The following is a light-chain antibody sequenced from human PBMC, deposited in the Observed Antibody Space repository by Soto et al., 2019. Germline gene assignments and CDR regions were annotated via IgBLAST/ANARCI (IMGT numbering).Light chain of an antibody. J-gene: IGKJ1*01. V-gene: IGKV3-15*01. CDR3: QQYNDWPRT. CDR1: QSVSGN. CDR2: GAS. Sequence: EVVMTQSPGTLSVSPGARASLSCRASQSVSGNLAWYQQTPGQAPRLLIHGASTRATGIPARFSGSGSGTEFTLTISSLQSEDFAFYYCQQYNDWPRTFGQGTKVEIK.